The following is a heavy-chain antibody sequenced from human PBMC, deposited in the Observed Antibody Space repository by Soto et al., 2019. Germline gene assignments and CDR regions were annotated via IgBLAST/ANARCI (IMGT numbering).Heavy chain of an antibody. CDR2: ISKSSDTI. V-gene: IGHV3-48*02. Sequence: EVQLVESGGGLVQPGGSLRLTCAASGFSFSNYNMNWVRQAPGKGLEWASYISKSSDTIYYADSVRGRFSISRDNGKNSLYLQMDSLRDEDTAVYYCARDAFDYDTTGYHCDYWGQGTLVTVSS. CDR3: ARDAFDYDTTGYHCDY. J-gene: IGHJ4*02. D-gene: IGHD3-22*01. CDR1: GFSFSNYN.